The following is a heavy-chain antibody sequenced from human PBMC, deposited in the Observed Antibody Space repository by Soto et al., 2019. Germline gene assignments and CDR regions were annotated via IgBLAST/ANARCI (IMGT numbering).Heavy chain of an antibody. D-gene: IGHD3-10*01. CDR2: VTGGGHTT. J-gene: IGHJ6*02. CDR1: GFTFSRYA. Sequence: PGGSLRLSCAASGFTFSRYAMIWVRQAPGKGREWVSTVTGGGHTTYNADSVNGRFTISRDNSKNTLYLQMNNLRAEDTAIYYCASSSGDLDVYGMDIWGPGTTVTSP. V-gene: IGHV3-23*01. CDR3: ASSSGDLDVYGMDI.